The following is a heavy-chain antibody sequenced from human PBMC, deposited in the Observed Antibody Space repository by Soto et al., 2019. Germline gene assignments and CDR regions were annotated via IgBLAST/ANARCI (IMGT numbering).Heavy chain of an antibody. CDR3: ARYPTYYDSSGYADY. Sequence: QLQLQESGPGLVKPSETLSLTCTVSGGSISSSIYYWGWIRQPPGKGLEWIGSIYYSGSTYYNPSLKSRVTISVDTSKNQFSLKLSSVTAADTAVYYCARYPTYYDSSGYADYWGQGTLVTVSS. CDR1: GGSISSSIYY. CDR2: IYYSGST. D-gene: IGHD3-22*01. V-gene: IGHV4-39*01. J-gene: IGHJ4*02.